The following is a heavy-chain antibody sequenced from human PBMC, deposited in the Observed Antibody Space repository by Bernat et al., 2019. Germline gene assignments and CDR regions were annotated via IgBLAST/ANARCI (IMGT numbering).Heavy chain of an antibody. CDR2: ISGSGGST. CDR1: GFTFSSYA. J-gene: IGHJ2*01. V-gene: IGHV3-23*01. CDR3: AKLSTVTTDWYFDL. Sequence: EVQLLESGGGLVQPGGSLRLSCAASGFTFSSYAMSWVRQAPGKGLGWVSAISGSGGSTYYADSVKGRFTISRDNSKNTLYLQMNSLRAGDTAVYYCAKLSTVTTDWYFDLWGRGTLVTVSS. D-gene: IGHD4-17*01.